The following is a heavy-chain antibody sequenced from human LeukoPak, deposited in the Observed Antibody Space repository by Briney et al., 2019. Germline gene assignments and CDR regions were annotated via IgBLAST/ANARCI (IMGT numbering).Heavy chain of an antibody. CDR2: IYYSGNT. CDR1: GGSISSYY. J-gene: IGHJ5*02. V-gene: IGHV4-59*01. Sequence: PSETLSLTCTVSGGSISSYYWSWIRQPPGKGLEWIGYIYYSGNTNYNPSLKSRVTISVDTSKNQFSLKLSSVTAADTAVYFCARAYYYDSSNYDYCFDPWGQGTLVTVSP. D-gene: IGHD3-22*01. CDR3: ARAYYYDSSNYDYCFDP.